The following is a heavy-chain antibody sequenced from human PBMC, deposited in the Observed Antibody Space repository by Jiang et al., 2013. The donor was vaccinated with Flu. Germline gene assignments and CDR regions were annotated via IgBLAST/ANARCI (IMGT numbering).Heavy chain of an antibody. CDR2: IYTSGST. J-gene: IGHJ4*02. CDR3: ARWGGYYYFDY. D-gene: IGHD3-3*01. CDR1: GGSISSGSYY. Sequence: GPGLVKPSQTLSLTCTVSGGSISSGSYYWSWIRQPAGKGLEWIGRIYTSGSTNYNPSLKSRVTISVDTSKNQFSLKLSSVTAADTAVYYCARWGGYYYFDYWGQGTLVTVSS. V-gene: IGHV4-61*02.